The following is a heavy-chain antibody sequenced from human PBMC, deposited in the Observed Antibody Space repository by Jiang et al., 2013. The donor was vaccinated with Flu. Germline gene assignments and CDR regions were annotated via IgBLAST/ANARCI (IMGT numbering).Heavy chain of an antibody. CDR2: INPNGGGT. CDR3: ARGGGSGNSYWAPDY. J-gene: IGHJ4*02. D-gene: IGHD4-23*01. V-gene: IGHV1-2*02. CDR1: GYTFTDYY. Sequence: SGAEVKMPGASVKVSCKASGYTFTDYYMHWVRQAPGQGLEWMGWINPNGGGTNYAQKFQGRVTMTRDTSISTAYMDLSRLKSDDTAVYYCARGGGSGNSYWAPDYWGQGTPVTV.